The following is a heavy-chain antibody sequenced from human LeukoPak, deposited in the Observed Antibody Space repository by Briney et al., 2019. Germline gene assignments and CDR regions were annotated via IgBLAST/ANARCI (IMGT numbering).Heavy chain of an antibody. CDR1: GFTFSNYA. CDR2: ISGSGGST. D-gene: IGHD1-26*01. J-gene: IGHJ4*02. Sequence: GGSLRLSCAASGFTFSNYAMNWVRQPPGRGLEWVSAISGSGGSTYYADSVKGRFTISRDNSKNTLYLQMNSLRAEDTAVYYCAKDLAGSGSYSFDYWGQGTLVTVSS. V-gene: IGHV3-23*01. CDR3: AKDLAGSGSYSFDY.